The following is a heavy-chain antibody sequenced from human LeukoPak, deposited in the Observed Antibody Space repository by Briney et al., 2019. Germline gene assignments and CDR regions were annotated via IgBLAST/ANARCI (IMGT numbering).Heavy chain of an antibody. CDR3: ARATYYDFWSGYYAPFDY. D-gene: IGHD3-3*01. CDR2: IYYSGST. V-gene: IGHV4-30-4*08. CDR1: GGSISSGDYY. Sequence: SQTLYLTCTVSGGSISSGDYYWSWIRQPPGKGLEWIGYIYYSGSTYYNPSLKSRVTISVDTSKNQFSLKLSSVTAADTAVYYCARATYYDFWSGYYAPFDYWGQGTLVTVSS. J-gene: IGHJ4*02.